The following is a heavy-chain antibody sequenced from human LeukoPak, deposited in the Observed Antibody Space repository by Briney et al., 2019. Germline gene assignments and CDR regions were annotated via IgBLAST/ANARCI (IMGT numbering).Heavy chain of an antibody. Sequence: PSETLSLTCTVSGGSISNYYWSWVRQPPGKGLEWIGYIYYSGSTTYNPSLKNRVTISVDTSKNQFSLKLSSVTAADTAVYYCARHDSSSWKNWLDPWGQGTLVTVSS. J-gene: IGHJ5*02. CDR2: IYYSGST. CDR1: GGSISNYY. D-gene: IGHD6-13*01. CDR3: ARHDSSSWKNWLDP. V-gene: IGHV4-59*08.